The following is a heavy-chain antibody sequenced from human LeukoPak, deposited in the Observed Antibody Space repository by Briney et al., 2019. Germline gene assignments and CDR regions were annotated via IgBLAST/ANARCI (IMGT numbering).Heavy chain of an antibody. CDR3: ARTPPRRDDYNHRGYYFDY. CDR1: GFTFNSYW. Sequence: GGSLRLSCAASGFTFNSYWMSWVRQAPGKGLEWVANIMQDGSEKYYVDSVKGRFTISRDNAKNSPCLQMNSLRAEDMAVYYCARTPPRRDDYNHRGYYFDYWGLGTLVTVSS. D-gene: IGHD5-24*01. CDR2: IMQDGSEK. J-gene: IGHJ4*02. V-gene: IGHV3-7*01.